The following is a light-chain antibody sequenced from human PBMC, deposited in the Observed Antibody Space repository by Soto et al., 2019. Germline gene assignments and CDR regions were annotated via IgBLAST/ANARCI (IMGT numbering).Light chain of an antibody. Sequence: EIVMTHSPATLSVSPWERASLSFRASQSVGNFLAWYQQKPGQAPRLLIYHISTRATGIPARFSGSGSGTEFTLTINSLQSEDFAVYYCQQHNQWPITFGQGTRLEI. CDR2: HIS. CDR1: QSVGNF. J-gene: IGKJ5*01. V-gene: IGKV3D-15*01. CDR3: QQHNQWPIT.